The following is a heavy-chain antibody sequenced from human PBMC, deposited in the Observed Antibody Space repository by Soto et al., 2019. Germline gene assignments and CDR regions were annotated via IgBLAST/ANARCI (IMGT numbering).Heavy chain of an antibody. CDR2: FDPEDGET. Sequence: QVQLVQSGAEVKKPGTSVKVSWKVSGYTLTALSMHWVRQAPGKGLEWMGGFDPEDGETIYAQKFQGRVTMTEDTSTDTAYMELSSLRSEDTAVYYCATGDIAVPDIGGGVPPGDYYYAMDVWGQGTTVTVSS. V-gene: IGHV1-24*01. J-gene: IGHJ6*02. CDR3: ATGDIAVPDIGGGVPPGDYYYAMDV. D-gene: IGHD6-19*01. CDR1: GYTLTALS.